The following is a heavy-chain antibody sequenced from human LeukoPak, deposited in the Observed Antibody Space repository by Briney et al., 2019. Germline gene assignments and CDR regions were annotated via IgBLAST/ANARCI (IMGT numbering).Heavy chain of an antibody. D-gene: IGHD6-13*01. CDR3: ARDSSSWYYFDY. V-gene: IGHV3-33*01. CDR1: GFTFSSYG. CDR2: IWYDGSNK. J-gene: IGHJ4*02. Sequence: GGSLKLSCAASGFTFSSYGMHWVRQAPGKGLEWVAVIWYDGSNKYYADSVKGRFTISRDNSKNTLYLQMNSLRAEDTAVYYCARDSSSWYYFDYWGQGTLVTVSS.